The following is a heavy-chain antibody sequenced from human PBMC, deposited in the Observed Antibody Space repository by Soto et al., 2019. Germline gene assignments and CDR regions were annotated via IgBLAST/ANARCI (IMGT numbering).Heavy chain of an antibody. Sequence: GGSLRLSCSVSGFTLSTYAMHWVRQAPGRGLQYVSSISSDGGSTYYADSVKGRFTISRDNSKNTLYLQMSSLRVEDTAVYYCVIVYYSDSSGENWGQGTLVTVSS. V-gene: IGHV3-64D*06. D-gene: IGHD3-22*01. CDR2: ISSDGGST. CDR3: VIVYYSDSSGEN. J-gene: IGHJ4*02. CDR1: GFTLSTYA.